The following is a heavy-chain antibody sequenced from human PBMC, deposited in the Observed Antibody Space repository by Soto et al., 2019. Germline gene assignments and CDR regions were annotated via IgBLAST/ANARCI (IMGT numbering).Heavy chain of an antibody. CDR1: GFTFSSYA. CDR3: ARDQAYYYDSSGYYVRPNYYYYGMDV. Sequence: GGSLRLSCAASGFTFSSYAMHWVRQAPGKGLEWVAVISYDGSNKYYADSVKGRFTISRDNSKNTLYLQMNSLRAEDTAVYYCARDQAYYYDSSGYYVRPNYYYYGMDVWGQGTTVTVSS. J-gene: IGHJ6*02. D-gene: IGHD3-22*01. CDR2: ISYDGSNK. V-gene: IGHV3-30-3*01.